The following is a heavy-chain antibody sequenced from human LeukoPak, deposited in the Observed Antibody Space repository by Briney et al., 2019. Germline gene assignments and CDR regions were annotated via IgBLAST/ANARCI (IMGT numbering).Heavy chain of an antibody. CDR3: ARDKPYSGSSYDFDF. V-gene: IGHV3-48*01. J-gene: IGHJ4*02. CDR1: GFTFSTYN. D-gene: IGHD1-26*01. CDR2: ISSSSDAI. Sequence: GGSLRLSCAASGFTFSTYNMNWVRQAPGKGLEWVSSISSSSDAIYYADSVKGRFTISRDNAKNSLNLQMSSLRAEDTAVYYCARDKPYSGSSYDFDFWGQGTLVTVSS.